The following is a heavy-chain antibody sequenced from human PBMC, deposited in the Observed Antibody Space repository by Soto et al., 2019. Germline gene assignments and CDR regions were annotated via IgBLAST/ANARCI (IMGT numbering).Heavy chain of an antibody. CDR1: GFTFSIYS. J-gene: IGHJ5*02. D-gene: IGHD1-20*01. Sequence: PGGSLSLSCAASGFTFSIYSMNWVRQAPGKGLEWVSSISSSSSYIYYADSVKGRFTISRDNAKNSLYLQMNSLRAEDTAVYYCARANWNILHNWFDPWGQGTLVTVSS. CDR3: ARANWNILHNWFDP. CDR2: ISSSSSYI. V-gene: IGHV3-21*01.